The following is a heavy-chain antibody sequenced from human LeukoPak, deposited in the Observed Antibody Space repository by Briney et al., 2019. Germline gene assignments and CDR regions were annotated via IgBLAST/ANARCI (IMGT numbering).Heavy chain of an antibody. V-gene: IGHV3-9*01. CDR1: GFTFDDYA. CDR3: AKDKAVAGPYDAFDI. CDR2: ISWNSGSI. J-gene: IGHJ3*02. D-gene: IGHD6-19*01. Sequence: PGGSLRLSCAASGFTFDDYAMHWVRQAPGKGLEWVSGISWNSGSIGYADSVKGRFTISRDNAKNSLYLQMNSLRAEDTALYYCAKDKAVAGPYDAFDIWGQGTMVTVSS.